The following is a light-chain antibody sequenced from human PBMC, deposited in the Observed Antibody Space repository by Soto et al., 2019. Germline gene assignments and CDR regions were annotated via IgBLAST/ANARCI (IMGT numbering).Light chain of an antibody. J-gene: IGKJ1*01. V-gene: IGKV3-15*01. CDR2: DAS. CDR1: QSVSSD. CDR3: QHYNNWPRT. Sequence: EIVMTQSPAILYVSPGERATLSCRASQSVSSDLAWYQQKPGQAPRLLISDASTRATGIPARFSGSGSGTDFTLTISSLQSEDFAVYYCQHYNNWPRTFGQGTKVEIK.